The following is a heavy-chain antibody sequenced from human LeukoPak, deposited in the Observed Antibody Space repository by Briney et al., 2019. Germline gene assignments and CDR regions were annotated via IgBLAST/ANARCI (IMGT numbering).Heavy chain of an antibody. J-gene: IGHJ4*02. CDR2: IRQDGSQK. CDR1: GFTFSSYW. D-gene: IGHD4-17*01. V-gene: IGHV3-7*01. Sequence: GGSLRLSCAAPGFTFSSYWMSWVRQAPGKGLEWVATIRQDGSQKYYVDSVEGRFTISRDNAKNSLYLQMNSLRAEDTAVYYCARESGSVTSEVDFDYWGQGTLVTVSS. CDR3: ARESGSVTSEVDFDY.